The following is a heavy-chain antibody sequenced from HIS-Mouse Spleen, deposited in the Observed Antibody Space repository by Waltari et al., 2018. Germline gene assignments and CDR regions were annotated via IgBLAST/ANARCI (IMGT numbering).Heavy chain of an antibody. CDR1: GFTFGDYA. CDR3: AREHSSSSDAFDI. D-gene: IGHD6-6*01. V-gene: IGHV3-49*05. Sequence: EVQLVESGGGLVKPGRSLRLSCTASGFTFGDYAMSWFRQAPGKGLEWVGFIRSKAHGGTTEYAAAVKGRFTISRDDSKSIAYLQMNSLRAEDTAVYYCAREHSSSSDAFDIWGQGTMVTVSS. J-gene: IGHJ3*02. CDR2: IRSKAHGGTT.